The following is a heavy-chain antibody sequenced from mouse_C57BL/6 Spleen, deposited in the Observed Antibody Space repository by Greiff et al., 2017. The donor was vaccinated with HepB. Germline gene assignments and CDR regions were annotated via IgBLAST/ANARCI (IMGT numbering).Heavy chain of an antibody. CDR1: GYAFSSYW. CDR2: IYPGDGDT. J-gene: IGHJ3*01. D-gene: IGHD5-5*01. CDR3: ARGGLPLGGFAY. V-gene: IGHV1-80*01. Sequence: VQLQESGAELVKPGASVKISCKASGYAFSSYWMNWVKQRPGKGLEWIGQIYPGDGDTNYNGKFKGKATLTADKSSSTAYMQLSSLTSEDSAVYFCARGGLPLGGFAYWGQGTLVTVSA.